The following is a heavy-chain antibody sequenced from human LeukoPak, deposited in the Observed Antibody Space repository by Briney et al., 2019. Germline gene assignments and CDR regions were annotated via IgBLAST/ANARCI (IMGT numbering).Heavy chain of an antibody. CDR3: AKGASSKWFDP. Sequence: GGSLRLSCAASEFTFSSYAMSWVRQAPGKGLEWVSSISPSGDYTYYTDSVKGRFTISRGNSKNTLYLQMNSLRVEDTAIYYCAKGASSKWFDPWGQGTLVTVSS. CDR1: EFTFSSYA. CDR2: ISPSGDYT. J-gene: IGHJ5*02. V-gene: IGHV3-23*01.